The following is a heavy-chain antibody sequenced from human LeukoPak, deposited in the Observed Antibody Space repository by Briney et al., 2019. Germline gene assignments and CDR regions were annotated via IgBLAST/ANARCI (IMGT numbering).Heavy chain of an antibody. CDR2: IYYSGST. V-gene: IGHV4-30-4*01. D-gene: IGHD3-22*01. J-gene: IGHJ4*02. CDR1: GGSISSGDYY. CDR3: ARVESGLFPPFDY. Sequence: SQTLSLTCTVSGGSISSGDYYWSWIRQPPGKGLEWIGYIYYSGSTYYNPSLKSRVTISVDTSKNQFSLKLSSVTAADTAVYYCARVESGLFPPFDYWGQGTLVTVSS.